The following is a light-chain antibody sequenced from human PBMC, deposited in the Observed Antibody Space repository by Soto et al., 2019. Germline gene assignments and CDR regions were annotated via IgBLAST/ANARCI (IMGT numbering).Light chain of an antibody. CDR1: QSVSSY. V-gene: IGKV3-11*01. CDR3: QQRINWPPMFT. CDR2: DAS. J-gene: IGKJ2*01. Sequence: EIELTQSPPTLSLSPGESATLSCRASQSVSSYFSWYQQKPGQAPRLVIYDASNRATGIPPRFSGSGSGTDITVTISSLEPEDFAVYYCQQRINWPPMFTFGQGTKLEIK.